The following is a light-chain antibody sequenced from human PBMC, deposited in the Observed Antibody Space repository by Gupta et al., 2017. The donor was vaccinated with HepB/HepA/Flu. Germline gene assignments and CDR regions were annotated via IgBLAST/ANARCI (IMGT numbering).Light chain of an antibody. V-gene: IGKV3-20*01. CDR2: GTS. Sequence: EIALAPSPGTLSLSPGERATLTCRASQSFSRTYLAWYQQKAGQAPRLLIYGTSSRATGIPDRFSGSGSGTDFTLTISRLEPEDFAVYYCQQYGGSPLTFGGGTKVEIK. J-gene: IGKJ4*01. CDR1: QSFSRTY. CDR3: QQYGGSPLT.